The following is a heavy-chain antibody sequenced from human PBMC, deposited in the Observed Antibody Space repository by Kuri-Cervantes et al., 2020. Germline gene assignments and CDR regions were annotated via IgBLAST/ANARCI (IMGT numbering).Heavy chain of an antibody. CDR2: IKQDGSEK. CDR3: ARLRDFWSGYYSPAGDY. J-gene: IGHJ4*02. CDR1: GFTFSSYW. V-gene: IGHV3-7*01. D-gene: IGHD3-3*01. Sequence: GESLKISCAASGFTFSSYWMSWVRQAPGKGLEWVANIKQDGSEKNYVDSVKGRFTSSRDNAKNSLYLQMNSLRAEDTAVYYCARLRDFWSGYYSPAGDYWGQGTLVTVSS.